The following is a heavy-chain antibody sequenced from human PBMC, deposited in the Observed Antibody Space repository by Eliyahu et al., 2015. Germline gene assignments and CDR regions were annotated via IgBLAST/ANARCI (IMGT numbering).Heavy chain of an antibody. CDR2: TYYRSKWYN. D-gene: IGHD1-14*01. V-gene: IGHV6-1*01. Sequence: QVQLQXSGPGLVKPSQTXXLTCXIXGDXVSXXSXAWHWIRQXPSRGLEWLGRTYYRSKWYNDYAVSVRSRITINPDTSKNQFSLQLNSVTPEDTAVYYCARDRGIPHAFDIWGQGTMVTVSS. J-gene: IGHJ3*02. CDR3: ARDRGIPHAFDI. CDR1: GDXVSXXSXA.